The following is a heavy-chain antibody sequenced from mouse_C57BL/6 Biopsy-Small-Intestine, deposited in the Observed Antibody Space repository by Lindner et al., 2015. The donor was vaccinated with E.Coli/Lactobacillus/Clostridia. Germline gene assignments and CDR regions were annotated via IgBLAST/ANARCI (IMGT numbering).Heavy chain of an antibody. D-gene: IGHD2-4*01. CDR2: IDPSDSYT. V-gene: IGHV1-69*01. CDR3: ARWGLRRVAMDY. CDR1: GYTFTSYW. Sequence: VQLQESGAELVMPGASVKLSCKASGYTFTSYWMHWVKQRPGQGLEWIGEIDPSDSYTNYNQKFKGKSTLTVDKSSSTAYMQLSSLTSEDSAVYYCARWGLRRVAMDYWGQGTSVTVSS. J-gene: IGHJ4*01.